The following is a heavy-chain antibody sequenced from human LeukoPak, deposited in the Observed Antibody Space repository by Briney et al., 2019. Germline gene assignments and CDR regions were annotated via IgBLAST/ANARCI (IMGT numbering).Heavy chain of an antibody. Sequence: PSETLSLTCAVYGVSFSGYYWSWIRQPPGKGLEWIWEINHSGSTNYNPSLKSRVTISVDTSKNHFSLKLSSVTAADTPVYYCGRGGSGWYGWFDPWGQGTLVTVSS. D-gene: IGHD6-19*01. CDR2: INHSGST. CDR1: GVSFSGYY. V-gene: IGHV4-34*01. CDR3: GRGGSGWYGWFDP. J-gene: IGHJ5*01.